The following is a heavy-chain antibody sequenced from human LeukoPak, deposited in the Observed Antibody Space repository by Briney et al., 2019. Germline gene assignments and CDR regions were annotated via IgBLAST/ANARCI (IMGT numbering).Heavy chain of an antibody. CDR1: GFTFSSYA. J-gene: IGHJ4*02. Sequence: GGSLRLSCAASGFTFSSYAMSWVRQGPGKGLVWVTVIWPDGSIKYYADSVKGRFTVSRDNSKNTLYLQMNSLRAEDTAVYYCARHNHGYDWDFWGQGTLVTVSS. CDR3: ARHNHGYDWDF. V-gene: IGHV3-33*08. CDR2: IWPDGSIK. D-gene: IGHD5-12*01.